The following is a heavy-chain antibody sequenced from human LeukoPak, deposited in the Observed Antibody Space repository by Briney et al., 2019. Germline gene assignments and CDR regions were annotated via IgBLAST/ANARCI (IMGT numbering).Heavy chain of an antibody. CDR3: ARDLSPAYYVSGSYSPPTDY. J-gene: IGHJ4*01. V-gene: IGHV1-18*01. Sequence: ASVKVSCKASGYTFANYGIGWVRQAPGQGLEWMGWTNPFNGNTNNAQNFQGRVTVTTDTSTSTAYMELRSLRSDDTAVYYCARDLSPAYYVSGSYSPPTDYWGQETLVIVSS. CDR1: GYTFANYG. D-gene: IGHD3-10*01. CDR2: TNPFNGNT.